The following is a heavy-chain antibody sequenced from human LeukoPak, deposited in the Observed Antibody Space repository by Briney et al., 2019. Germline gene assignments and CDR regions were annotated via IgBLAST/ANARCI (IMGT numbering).Heavy chain of an antibody. J-gene: IGHJ4*02. CDR3: ARVIGDYYDSSGYDY. D-gene: IGHD3-22*01. CDR1: GYTFTSYG. CDR2: ISAYNGNT. Sequence: GASVKVSCKASGYTFTSYGISWVRQAPGQGLEWMGWISAYNGNTNYAQKLQGRVTMTTDTSTSTAYMELRSLRSDDTAVYYCARVIGDYYDSSGYDYWGQGTLVTVSS. V-gene: IGHV1-18*01.